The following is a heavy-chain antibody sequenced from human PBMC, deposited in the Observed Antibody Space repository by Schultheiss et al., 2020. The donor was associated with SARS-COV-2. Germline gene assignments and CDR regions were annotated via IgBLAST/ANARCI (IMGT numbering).Heavy chain of an antibody. V-gene: IGHV3-21*01. CDR3: ARTYDYGDSNFDY. CDR1: GITVSRNY. CDR2: ISSSSSYI. J-gene: IGHJ4*02. D-gene: IGHD4-17*01. Sequence: GGSLRLSCAASGITVSRNYMSWVRQAPGKGLEWVSSISSSSSYIYYADYVKGRFTISRDNAKNSLYLQMNSLRAEDTAVYYCARTYDYGDSNFDYWGKGTLVTVSS.